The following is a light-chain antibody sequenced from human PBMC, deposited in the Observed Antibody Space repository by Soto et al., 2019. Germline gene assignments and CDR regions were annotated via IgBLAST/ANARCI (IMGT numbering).Light chain of an antibody. Sequence: EIVLTQSPATLSLSPGERATLSCRASQSVSSDYVAWYRQKPGQVPTVLIYRASTRATGIPDRFSGSGSGTDFTLTISRVEPEDFAVYYCQQYGSSPLTFGGGTKVDIK. J-gene: IGKJ4*01. CDR2: RAS. V-gene: IGKV3-20*01. CDR1: QSVSSDY. CDR3: QQYGSSPLT.